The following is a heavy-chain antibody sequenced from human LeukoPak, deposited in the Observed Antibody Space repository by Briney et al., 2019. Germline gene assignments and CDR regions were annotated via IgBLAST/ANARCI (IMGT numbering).Heavy chain of an antibody. CDR3: ARGRYCSSTSCYKVYYYYMDV. V-gene: IGHV1-18*01. Sequence: ASVKVSCKASGYTFTTYGISWVQQAPGQGLEWMGWISAYNGNTNYAQKLQDRVTMTTDTSTSTAYMELRSLRSDDTAVYYCARGRYCSSTSCYKVYYYYMDVWGKGTTVTVSS. CDR1: GYTFTTYG. J-gene: IGHJ6*03. D-gene: IGHD2-2*02. CDR2: ISAYNGNT.